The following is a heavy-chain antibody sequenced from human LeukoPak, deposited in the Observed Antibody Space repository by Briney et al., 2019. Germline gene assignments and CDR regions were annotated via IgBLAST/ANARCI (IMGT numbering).Heavy chain of an antibody. CDR3: ARGGAYSSGWYVS. CDR1: GYTFTGYY. J-gene: IGHJ4*02. V-gene: IGHV1-2*02. D-gene: IGHD6-19*01. CDR2: INPNSGGT. Sequence: ASVKVSCKASGYTFTGYYMHWVRQAPGQGLEWMGWINPNSGGTNYAQKFQGRVTMTRDTSISTAYMELSRLRSGDTAVYYCARGGAYSSGWYVSWGQGTLVTVSS.